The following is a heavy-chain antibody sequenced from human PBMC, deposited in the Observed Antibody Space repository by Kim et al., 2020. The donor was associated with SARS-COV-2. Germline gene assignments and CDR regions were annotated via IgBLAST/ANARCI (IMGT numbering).Heavy chain of an antibody. J-gene: IGHJ6*02. D-gene: IGHD2-2*02. CDR1: GGSISSYY. CDR2: IYYSGST. V-gene: IGHV4-59*13. Sequence: SETLSLTCTVSGGSISSYYWSWIRQPPGKGLEWIGYIYYSGSTNYNPSLKSRVTISVDTSKNQFSLKLSSVTAADTAVYYCARLVPAAIRPHYYYYGMDVWGQGTTVTVSS. CDR3: ARLVPAAIRPHYYYYGMDV.